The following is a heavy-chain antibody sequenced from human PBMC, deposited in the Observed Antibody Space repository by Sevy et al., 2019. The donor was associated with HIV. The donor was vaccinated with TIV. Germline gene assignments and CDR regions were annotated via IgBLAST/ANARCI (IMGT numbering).Heavy chain of an antibody. CDR2: IYYSGST. V-gene: IGHV4-39*01. CDR3: AMRFWSGRIDY. CDR1: GGSISSSSYY. D-gene: IGHD3-3*01. J-gene: IGHJ4*02. Sequence: SETLSLTCTVSGGSISSSSYYWGWIRQPAGKGLEWIGSIYYSGSTYYNPSLKSRVTISVDTSKNQFSLKLSSVTAADTAVYYCAMRFWSGRIDYWGQGTLVTVSS.